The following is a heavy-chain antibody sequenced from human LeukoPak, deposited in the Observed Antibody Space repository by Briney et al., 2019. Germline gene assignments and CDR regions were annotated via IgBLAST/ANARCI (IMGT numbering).Heavy chain of an antibody. J-gene: IGHJ4*02. D-gene: IGHD2-2*01. V-gene: IGHV3-30*02. CDR2: IRYDGSNK. CDR3: ANEGRRYCSSTSCYYFDY. CDR1: GFTFSSYG. Sequence: GGSLRLSCAASGFTFSSYGMHWVRQAPGKGLEWVAFIRYDGSNKYYADSVKGRFTISRDNSKNTLYLQMNSLRAEDTAVYYCANEGRRYCSSTSCYYFDYWGQGTLVTVSS.